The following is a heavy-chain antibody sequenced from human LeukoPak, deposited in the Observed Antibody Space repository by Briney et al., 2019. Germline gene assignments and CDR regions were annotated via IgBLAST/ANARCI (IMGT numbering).Heavy chain of an antibody. CDR2: ISSSGSTI. CDR1: GFTFSDYY. Sequence: GGSLRLSCAASGFTFSDYYMSWIRQAPGKGLEWVSYISSSGSTIYYADSVKGRFTISRDNAKNSLYPQMNSLRAEDTAVYYCARDVDYYDSSGYFDYWGQGTLVTVSS. D-gene: IGHD3-22*01. J-gene: IGHJ4*02. CDR3: ARDVDYYDSSGYFDY. V-gene: IGHV3-11*04.